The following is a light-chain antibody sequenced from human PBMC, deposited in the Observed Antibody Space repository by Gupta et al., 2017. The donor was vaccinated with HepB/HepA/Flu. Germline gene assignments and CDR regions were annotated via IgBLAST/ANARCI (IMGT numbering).Light chain of an antibody. CDR2: DAS. V-gene: IGKV3-11*01. Sequence: EIVLTQSPATLSLSPGERATLSCRASQSVSSYLAWYQQKPGQAPRLLIYDASNRATGIPARFSGSGSGTDFTLTISSLEPEDFAVYYCQQRSNWQITFGQGTLVEIK. J-gene: IGKJ5*01. CDR3: QQRSNWQIT. CDR1: QSVSSY.